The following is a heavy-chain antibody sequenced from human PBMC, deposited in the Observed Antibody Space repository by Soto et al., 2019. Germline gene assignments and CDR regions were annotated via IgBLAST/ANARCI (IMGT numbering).Heavy chain of an antibody. J-gene: IGHJ5*02. D-gene: IGHD3-16*01. V-gene: IGHV1-8*01. CDR3: ARMATFGSLNWFDP. Sequence: ASVKVSCKASGYSFTNNDVSWVRQATGQGLEWMGWMNPGSGDTGYAQKFQGRVTMTRDISTATADMELSSLRSDDTATYYCARMATFGSLNWFDPWGQGTLVTVSS. CDR2: MNPGSGDT. CDR1: GYSFTNND.